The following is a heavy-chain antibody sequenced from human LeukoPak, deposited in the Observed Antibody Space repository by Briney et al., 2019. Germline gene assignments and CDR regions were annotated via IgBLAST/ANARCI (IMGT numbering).Heavy chain of an antibody. J-gene: IGHJ4*02. V-gene: IGHV3-48*03. D-gene: IGHD3-10*01. CDR3: ARVGLWFGVLEGYFDY. Sequence: PGGSLRLSCAASGFIFSSYEMNWVRQPPGKGLGWVSYIISSGSTIYYADSVKGRFTISRDNAKNSLYLQMNSLRAEDTAVYYRARVGLWFGVLEGYFDYWGQGTLVTVSS. CDR1: GFIFSSYE. CDR2: IISSGSTI.